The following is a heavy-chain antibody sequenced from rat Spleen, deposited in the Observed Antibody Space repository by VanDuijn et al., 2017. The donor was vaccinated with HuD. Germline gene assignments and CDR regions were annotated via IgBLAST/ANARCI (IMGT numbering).Heavy chain of an antibody. Sequence: EVQLVESVGGLVQPGRSLELSCAASGFIFRNYDMAWVRQAPTKGLEWVATISYDGSTTYYRDSVKGRFTISRDNAENTLYLQMDSLRSEATATYYCASLMYTPDYLGVMDAWGQGASVTVSS. CDR3: ASLMYTPDYLGVMDA. CDR1: GFIFRNYD. V-gene: IGHV5-29*01. J-gene: IGHJ4*01. CDR2: ISYDGSTT. D-gene: IGHD1-6*01.